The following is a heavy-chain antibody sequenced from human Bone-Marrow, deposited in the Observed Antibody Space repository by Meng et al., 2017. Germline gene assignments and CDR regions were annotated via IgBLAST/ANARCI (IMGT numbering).Heavy chain of an antibody. CDR3: ARGRVGYYYDSSGYYFDY. D-gene: IGHD3-22*01. CDR1: GGSISSGSYY. V-gene: IGHV3-13*01. Sequence: ETLSLTCTVSGGSISSGSYYWSWIRQPAGKGLEWVSAIGTAGDTYYPGSVKGRFTISRENAKNSLYLQMNSLRAGDTAVYYCARGRVGYYYDSSGYYFDYWGQGTLVTVSS. CDR2: IGTAGDT. J-gene: IGHJ4*02.